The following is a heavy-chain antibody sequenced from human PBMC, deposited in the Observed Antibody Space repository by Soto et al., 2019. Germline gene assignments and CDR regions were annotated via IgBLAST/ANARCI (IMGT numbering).Heavy chain of an antibody. D-gene: IGHD5-12*01. Sequence: LSVTCGVDEGSSSGCYGSRFRKTPGKGLEWISVIYRGGTTNYTESVKSRVTISIDKSKNTLSLQMNSLRAVDTAVYYCASPPRGPSLAFRGNGTPVPVSS. CDR2: IYRGGTT. CDR3: ASPPRGPSLAF. J-gene: IGHJ4*01. CDR1: EGSSSGCY. V-gene: IGHV3-66*01.